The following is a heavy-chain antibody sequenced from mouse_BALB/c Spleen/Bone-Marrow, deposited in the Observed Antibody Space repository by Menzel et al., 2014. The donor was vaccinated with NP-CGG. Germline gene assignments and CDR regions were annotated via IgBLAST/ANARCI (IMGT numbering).Heavy chain of an antibody. CDR3: ARSYYGYDRGYYFDY. Sequence: VQLQESGPDLVAPSQSLSITCTVSGFSLTSFGIHWVSQPPGKGLEWLGVICAGGSTNYNSALMSRLSISKDNSKSQVFLKMNSLQTDDTAMYYCARSYYGYDRGYYFDYWGQGTTLTVSS. V-gene: IGHV2-9*02. D-gene: IGHD2-2*01. CDR2: ICAGGST. CDR1: GFSLTSFG. J-gene: IGHJ2*01.